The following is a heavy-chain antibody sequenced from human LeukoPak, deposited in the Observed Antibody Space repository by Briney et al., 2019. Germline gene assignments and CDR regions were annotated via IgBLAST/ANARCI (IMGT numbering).Heavy chain of an antibody. D-gene: IGHD1-26*01. CDR3: ARDPGATTQPYYYYYYMDV. J-gene: IGHJ6*03. CDR2: INHSGST. Sequence: PSETLSLTCAVYGGSFSGYYWSWIRQPPGKGLEWIGEINHSGSTNYNPSLKSRVTISVDTSKNQFSLKLSSVTAADTAVYYCARDPGATTQPYYYYYYMDVWGKGTTVTVSS. CDR1: GGSFSGYY. V-gene: IGHV4-34*01.